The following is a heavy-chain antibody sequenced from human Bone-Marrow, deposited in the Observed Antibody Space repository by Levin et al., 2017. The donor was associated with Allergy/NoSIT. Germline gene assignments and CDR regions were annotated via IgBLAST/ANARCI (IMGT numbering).Heavy chain of an antibody. Sequence: PSETLSLTCTVSGASITSHYWSWIRQSAGKGLEWIGRLHASGNTHYNPSLNSRLTMSVDRSTNQFSLRLTSVTAADTALYYCAKVGSDGWYLDSWGQGTPVTVSS. D-gene: IGHD5-24*01. CDR3: AKVGSDGWYLDS. V-gene: IGHV4-4*07. CDR1: GASITSHY. CDR2: LHASGNT. J-gene: IGHJ5*02.